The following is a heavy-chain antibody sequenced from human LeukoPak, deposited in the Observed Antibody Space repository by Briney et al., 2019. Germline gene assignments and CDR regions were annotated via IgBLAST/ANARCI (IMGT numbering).Heavy chain of an antibody. CDR2: LSGSGFST. CDR1: GFIFSDYA. J-gene: IGHJ4*02. CDR3: AKGRTFDVLAGYPSFDR. V-gene: IGHV3-23*01. D-gene: IGHD3-9*01. Sequence: GGSLRLSCAASGFIFSDYAMSWVRQPPEEGLEWVSSLSGSGFSTYYADSAKGRFTISRDNSKNTLYLHINGLRADDTATYYCAKGRTFDVLAGYPSFDRWGQGTLVAVSS.